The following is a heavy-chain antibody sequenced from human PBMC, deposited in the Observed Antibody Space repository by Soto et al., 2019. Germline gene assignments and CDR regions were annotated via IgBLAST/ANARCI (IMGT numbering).Heavy chain of an antibody. Sequence: SETLSLTCTVSGGSISSGGYYWSWIRQHPGKNMERIGYIYYGGSTYYNPSLKSRVTISVDTFKNQFSLKLSSVTAADSAVYYCARSLGVAAAGPFDYWGQGTLVTVSS. V-gene: IGHV4-31*03. CDR1: GGSISSGGYY. CDR2: IYYGGST. CDR3: ARSLGVAAAGPFDY. D-gene: IGHD6-13*01. J-gene: IGHJ4*02.